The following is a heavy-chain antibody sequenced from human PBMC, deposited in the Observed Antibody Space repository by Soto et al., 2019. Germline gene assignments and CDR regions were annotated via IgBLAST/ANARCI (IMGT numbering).Heavy chain of an antibody. CDR3: ARGWVVPAAILGYYFDY. CDR2: IIPIFGTA. V-gene: IGHV1-69*06. CDR1: GGTFSSYA. D-gene: IGHD2-2*01. Sequence: VKVSCKASGGTFSSYAISWVRQAPGQGLEWMGGIIPIFGTANYAQKFQGRVTITADKSTSTAYMELSSLRSEDTAVYYCARGWVVPAAILGYYFDYWGQGTLVTVSS. J-gene: IGHJ4*02.